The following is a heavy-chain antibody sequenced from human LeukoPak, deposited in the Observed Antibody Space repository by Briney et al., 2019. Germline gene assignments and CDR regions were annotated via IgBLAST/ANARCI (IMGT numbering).Heavy chain of an antibody. CDR1: GFTFSSYA. D-gene: IGHD2-2*01. V-gene: IGHV3-23*01. Sequence: GGSLRLSYAASGFTFSSYAMSWVRQAPGKGLEWVSAISGSGGSTYYADSVKGRFTISRGNSKNTLYLQMNSLRAEDTAVYYCAKGGKVVPAAIDYWGQGTLVTVSS. CDR2: ISGSGGST. J-gene: IGHJ4*02. CDR3: AKGGKVVPAAIDY.